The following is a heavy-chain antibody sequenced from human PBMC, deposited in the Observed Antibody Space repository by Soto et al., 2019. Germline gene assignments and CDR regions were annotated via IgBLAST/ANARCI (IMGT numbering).Heavy chain of an antibody. CDR3: VKDAARTSGWYYFDH. CDR2: MSNSGDEI. CDR1: GFTFRTYA. D-gene: IGHD6-19*01. V-gene: IGHV3-23*01. J-gene: IGHJ4*02. Sequence: GGSLRLSCAASGFTFRTYAMGWVRQAPGKGLEWVSVMSNSGDEIYYADSVKGRFTISRDNFENTLYLQMSSLRAEDTAVYYCVKDAARTSGWYYFDHWGQGALVTVSS.